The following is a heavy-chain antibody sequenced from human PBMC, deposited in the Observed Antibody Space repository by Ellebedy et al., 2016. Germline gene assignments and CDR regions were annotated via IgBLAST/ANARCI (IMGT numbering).Heavy chain of an antibody. CDR3: AKGGWGSSGHTALQI. CDR2: IKEDGSGT. V-gene: IGHV3-7*03. Sequence: GESLKISCAASGFTFTSYWMSWVRQAPGKGLEWVANIKEDGSGTYYVDSVKGRFTISRDHAKNPLYLQMNSLRAEDTAVYYCAKGGWGSSGHTALQIWGQGTMVTVSS. D-gene: IGHD6-19*01. CDR1: GFTFTSYW. J-gene: IGHJ3*02.